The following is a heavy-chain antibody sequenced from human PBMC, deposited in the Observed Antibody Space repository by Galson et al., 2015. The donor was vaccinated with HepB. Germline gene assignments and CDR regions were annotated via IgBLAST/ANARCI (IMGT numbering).Heavy chain of an antibody. D-gene: IGHD3-16*02. CDR3: ARDTRRRLGGLSLYTNYYYGMDV. CDR2: IIPIFGTA. V-gene: IGHV1-69*13. J-gene: IGHJ6*02. Sequence: SVKVSCKASGGTFSSYAISWVRQAPGQGLEWMGGIIPIFGTANYAQKFQGRVTITADESTSTAYMELSSLRSEDTAVYYCARDTRRRLGGLSLYTNYYYGMDVWGQGTTVTVSS. CDR1: GGTFSSYA.